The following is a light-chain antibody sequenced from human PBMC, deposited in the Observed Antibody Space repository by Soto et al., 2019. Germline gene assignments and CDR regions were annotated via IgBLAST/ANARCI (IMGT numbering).Light chain of an antibody. J-gene: IGLJ3*02. CDR1: SSNIGAGYG. V-gene: IGLV1-40*01. CDR2: GNS. CDR3: QSYDSSLSGWL. Sequence: QSVLTQPPSVSGAPGQRVTISCTGRSSNIGAGYGVHWYQQLPGTAPKLLIYGNSNRPSGVPDRFSRSKSGTSASLAITGLQAEDEADYYCQSYDSSLSGWLFGGGTKLTVL.